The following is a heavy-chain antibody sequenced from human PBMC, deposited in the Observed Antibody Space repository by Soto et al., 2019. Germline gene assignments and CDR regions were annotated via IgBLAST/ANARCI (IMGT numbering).Heavy chain of an antibody. V-gene: IGHV3-23*01. J-gene: IGHJ2*01. CDR1: GFTFSGYA. CDR2: INGSGGIT. D-gene: IGHD6-19*01. Sequence: EVQLLESGGGLVQPGGSLRLSCGASGFTFSGYAMSWVRQAPGKGLEWVSIINGSGGITYYADSVKGRFTISRDNSMNALYVQMNSLRAEDTAVYYCARGDSSGWTYWYFDLWGRGTLATVSS. CDR3: ARGDSSGWTYWYFDL.